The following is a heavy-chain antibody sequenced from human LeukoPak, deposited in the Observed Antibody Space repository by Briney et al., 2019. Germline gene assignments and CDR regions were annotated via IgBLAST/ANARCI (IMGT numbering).Heavy chain of an antibody. D-gene: IGHD3-22*01. J-gene: IGHJ4*02. Sequence: ASVKVSCKASGYSFSDYYLHWLRQAPGQGLEWMGWINPNSGGTNYAQKFQGRVTMTRDTSISTAYMELSRLRSDDTAVYYCASGAVYYDSSGYWDYWGQGTLVTVSS. CDR1: GYSFSDYY. CDR2: INPNSGGT. V-gene: IGHV1-2*02. CDR3: ASGAVYYDSSGYWDY.